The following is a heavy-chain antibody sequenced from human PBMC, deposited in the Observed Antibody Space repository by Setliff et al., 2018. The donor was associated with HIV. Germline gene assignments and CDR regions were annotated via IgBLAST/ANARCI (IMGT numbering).Heavy chain of an antibody. CDR3: ARTLTNFWSGYYQTD. V-gene: IGHV2-70*11. Sequence: SGPTLVNPPQTLTLTCTFSGFPLSTTGMCVTWIRQPPGKALEWLARIDWDDDKYYSTSLKTRLTISKDTSKNQVVLTMTNTDPVDTATYYCARTLTNFWSGYYQTDWGQGTLVTVSS. J-gene: IGHJ4*02. CDR1: GFPLSTTGMC. CDR2: IDWDDDK. D-gene: IGHD3-3*01.